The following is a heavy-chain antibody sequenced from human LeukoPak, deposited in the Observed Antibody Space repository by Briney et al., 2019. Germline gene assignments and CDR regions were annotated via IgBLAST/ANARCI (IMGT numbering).Heavy chain of an antibody. J-gene: IGHJ4*02. V-gene: IGHV3-23*01. D-gene: IGHD2-8*01. CDR2: ITGSTGRT. Sequence: PGGSLRLSCAASGFTFSIHAMTWVRQAPGKGLEWVSEITGSTGRTYYTDSVNGRFTISRDNSKNTLFLQMNSLRAEDTAIYYCARRYCANGVCYFFDYWGQGTLVTVSS. CDR1: GFTFSIHA. CDR3: ARRYCANGVCYFFDY.